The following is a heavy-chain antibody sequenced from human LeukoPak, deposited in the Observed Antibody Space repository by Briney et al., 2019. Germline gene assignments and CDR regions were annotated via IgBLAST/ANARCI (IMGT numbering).Heavy chain of an antibody. V-gene: IGHV3-21*01. CDR3: ARVGTVADYFDY. CDR1: GFTFSSYS. D-gene: IGHD6-19*01. Sequence: GGSLRLSCAASGFTFSSYSMNWVRQAPGKGLEWVSSISSSSSYIYYADSVKDRFTISRDNAKNSLYLQMNSLRAEDTAVYYCARVGTVADYFDYWGQGTLVTVSS. CDR2: ISSSSSYI. J-gene: IGHJ4*02.